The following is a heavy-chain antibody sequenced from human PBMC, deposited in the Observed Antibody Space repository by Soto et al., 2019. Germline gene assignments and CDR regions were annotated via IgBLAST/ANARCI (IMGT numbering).Heavy chain of an antibody. D-gene: IGHD2-2*01. Sequence: QVQLVQSGAEVKKPGSSVKVSCKASGGTFSSYAISWVRHSPGQGLEGMGGIIPIFGTANYAQKFQGRVTITADETTSTAYMELSSLRSEDTAVYYCARHVPAAGYYYGMDVWGQGTTVTVSS. J-gene: IGHJ6*02. CDR1: GGTFSSYA. V-gene: IGHV1-69*12. CDR2: IIPIFGTA. CDR3: ARHVPAAGYYYGMDV.